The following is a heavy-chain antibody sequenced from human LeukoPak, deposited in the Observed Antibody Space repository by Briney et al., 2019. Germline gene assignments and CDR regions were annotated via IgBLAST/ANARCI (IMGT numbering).Heavy chain of an antibody. J-gene: IGHJ5*02. V-gene: IGHV4-38-2*01. CDR2: IYHSGTT. Sequence: SDTLSLTCAVSDYSITSPHFWGWIRQPPGKGLEWIGSIYHSGTTYYNPSFESRVTISVDTSKNQFSLKLSSVTAADTAIYYCARGDGGASWRVHFWFDPWGPGTLVTVSS. CDR3: ARGDGGASWRVHFWFDP. CDR1: DYSITSPHF. D-gene: IGHD6-19*01.